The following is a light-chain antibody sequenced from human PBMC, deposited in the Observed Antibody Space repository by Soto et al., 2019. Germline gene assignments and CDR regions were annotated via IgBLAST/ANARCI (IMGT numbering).Light chain of an antibody. CDR2: KAS. Sequence: DIQMTQSPSTLSASVGDRVTITCRASQSISSWLAWYQQKPGKAPKLLIYKASSLESGVPSRFSGSGSGTEFTLTISSVQPDEFATYYCQQYNSYSYTFGQGTKLEIK. CDR3: QQYNSYSYT. J-gene: IGKJ2*01. V-gene: IGKV1-5*03. CDR1: QSISSW.